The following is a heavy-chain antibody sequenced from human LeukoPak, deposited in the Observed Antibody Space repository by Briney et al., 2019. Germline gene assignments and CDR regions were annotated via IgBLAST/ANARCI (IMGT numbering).Heavy chain of an antibody. CDR1: GFTFSLYW. V-gene: IGHV3-7*01. CDR3: ARENRNFCAPDWCDGGVFDF. Sequence: PGGSLRLSCEASGFTFSLYWMSWVRQAPGRGLEWVANIKKNGDEQFYVDSVNGRFTISRDNARNSVSLQMNSLRAEDTAVYFCARENRNFCAPDWCDGGVFDFWGQGILVTVSS. CDR2: IKKNGDEQ. D-gene: IGHD3-16*01. J-gene: IGHJ4*02.